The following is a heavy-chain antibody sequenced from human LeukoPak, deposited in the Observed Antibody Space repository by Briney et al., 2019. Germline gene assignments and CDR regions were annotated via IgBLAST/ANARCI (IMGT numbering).Heavy chain of an antibody. Sequence: ASVKVSCKASGGTFISYAISWVRQAPGKGFEWMGWVSPSHTTRVYAQDFQGRVTMTADTKTNTVSMELRSLRFDDTAVYFCARDYILPLETDNGDGFAIWGQGTVVTVSS. D-gene: IGHD3-3*02. CDR1: GGTFISYA. CDR2: VSPSHTTR. CDR3: ARDYILPLETDNGDGFAI. V-gene: IGHV1-18*01. J-gene: IGHJ3*02.